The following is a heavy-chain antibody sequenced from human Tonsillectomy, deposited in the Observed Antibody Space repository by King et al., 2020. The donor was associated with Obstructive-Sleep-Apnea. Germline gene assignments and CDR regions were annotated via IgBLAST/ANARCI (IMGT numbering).Heavy chain of an antibody. CDR3: AKAFKGVRWLRFDYYYGMDV. J-gene: IGHJ6*02. CDR2: ISGSGGRT. Sequence: VQLVESGGGLVQPGGSLRLSCAASGFTFSSYAMSWVRQAPGKGLEWVSAISGSGGRTYYADSVKGRFTISRDNAKNTLYLQMNSLRAEDTAVYYCAKAFKGVRWLRFDYYYGMDVWGQGTTVTVSS. CDR1: GFTFSSYA. V-gene: IGHV3-23*04. D-gene: IGHD5-12*01.